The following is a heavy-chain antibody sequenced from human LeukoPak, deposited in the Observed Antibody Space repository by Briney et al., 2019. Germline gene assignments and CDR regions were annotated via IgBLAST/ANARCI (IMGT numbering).Heavy chain of an antibody. CDR1: GGSIGSYY. D-gene: IGHD1-26*01. CDR2: IYYSGST. J-gene: IGHJ6*02. V-gene: IGHV4-59*08. CDR3: ASSGSYHDYFYYGMDV. Sequence: PSETLSLTCTVSGGSIGSYYWSWIRQPPGKGLEWIGYIYYSGSTNCNPSLKSRVTISVDTSKNQFSLKLSSVTAADTAVYYCASSGSYHDYFYYGMDVWGQGTTVTVSS.